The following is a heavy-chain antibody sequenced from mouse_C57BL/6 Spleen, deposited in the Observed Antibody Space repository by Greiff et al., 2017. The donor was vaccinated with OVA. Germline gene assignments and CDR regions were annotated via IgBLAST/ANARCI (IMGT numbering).Heavy chain of an antibody. Sequence: QVQLQQSGAELVRPGASVKLSCKASGYTFTDYYINWVKQRPGQGLEWIARIYPGSGNTYYNEKFKGKATLTAEKSSSTAYMQLSSLTSEDSAVYFCASSSWAYWGQGTLVTVSA. D-gene: IGHD1-1*01. CDR2: IYPGSGNT. V-gene: IGHV1-76*01. CDR3: ASSSWAY. CDR1: GYTFTDYY. J-gene: IGHJ3*01.